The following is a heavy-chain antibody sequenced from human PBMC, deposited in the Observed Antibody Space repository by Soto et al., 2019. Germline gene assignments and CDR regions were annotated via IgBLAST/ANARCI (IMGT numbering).Heavy chain of an antibody. D-gene: IGHD3-10*01. CDR1: GFTFSSYG. V-gene: IGHV3-33*01. CDR2: IWYDGSNK. J-gene: IGHJ4*02. CDR3: AAGEYYFDY. Sequence: QVQLVESGGGVVQPGRSLRLSCAASGFTFSSYGMHWVRQAPGKGLEWVAVIWYDGSNKYYADSVKGRFTISRDNSKNSLYLQMNSLRAEDTAVYYCAAGEYYFDYWGQGTLVTVSS.